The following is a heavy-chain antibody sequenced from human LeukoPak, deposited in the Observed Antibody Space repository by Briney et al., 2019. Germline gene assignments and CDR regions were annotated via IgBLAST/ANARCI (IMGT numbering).Heavy chain of an antibody. V-gene: IGHV1-2*02. J-gene: IGHJ4*02. CDR2: INPNSGGT. Sequence: ASVKVSCKASGYTFTGYYMHWVRQAPGQGREWMGWINPNSGGTNYAQKFQGGVTMTRDTSSSAAYMEVSRLRSDDTAVYYCARVRSDYYDSSGYVDYWGQGTLVTVSS. CDR1: GYTFTGYY. CDR3: ARVRSDYYDSSGYVDY. D-gene: IGHD3-22*01.